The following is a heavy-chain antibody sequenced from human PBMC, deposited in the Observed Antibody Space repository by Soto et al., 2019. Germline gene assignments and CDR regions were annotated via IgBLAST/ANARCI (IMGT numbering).Heavy chain of an antibody. V-gene: IGHV4-31*11. CDR2: IYYTGST. CDR1: GGSISSGGYY. CDR3: ARRAGNWFDP. Sequence: QVQLQESGPGLVKPSQTLSLTSVVSGGSISSGGYYWTWIRQHPGKGLEWIGYIYYTGSTYYNPSLTSRVTISVDTSKNLFSLKLSSVTAADTAVYYCARRAGNWFDPWGQGTLVTVSS. J-gene: IGHJ5*02.